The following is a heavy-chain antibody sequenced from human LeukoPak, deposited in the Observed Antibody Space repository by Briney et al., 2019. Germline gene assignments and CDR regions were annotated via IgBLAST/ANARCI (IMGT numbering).Heavy chain of an antibody. CDR3: AREWGPGSSWFFDY. Sequence: ASVKVSCKASGYTFTSYGISWVRQAPGQGLEWMGWISAYNGNTNYAQKLQGRVTMTRDTSTNTLYMQLNSLTSEDTAIYYCAREWGPGSSWFFDYWGQGTLVIVSS. V-gene: IGHV1-18*01. D-gene: IGHD3-10*01. J-gene: IGHJ4*02. CDR2: ISAYNGNT. CDR1: GYTFTSYG.